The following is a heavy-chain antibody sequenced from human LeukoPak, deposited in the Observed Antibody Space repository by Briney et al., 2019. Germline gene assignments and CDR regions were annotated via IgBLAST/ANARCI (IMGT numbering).Heavy chain of an antibody. CDR1: GLTFSSYS. CDR3: ASWAGNTQSDSWSGPFDY. D-gene: IGHD3-3*01. V-gene: IGHV3-21*01. J-gene: IGHJ4*02. CDR2: ISSTSSYI. Sequence: GGSLRLSCAASGLTFSSYSLNWVRQAPGKGLQWVSSISSTSSYIYYADSVKGRFTISRDNAKNSLYLQMNSLRAEDTAVYYCASWAGNTQSDSWSGPFDYWGQGSLVTVSS.